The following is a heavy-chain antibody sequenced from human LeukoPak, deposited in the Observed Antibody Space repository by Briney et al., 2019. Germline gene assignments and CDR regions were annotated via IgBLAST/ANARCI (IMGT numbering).Heavy chain of an antibody. J-gene: IGHJ6*03. Sequence: ASVKVSCKASGHTFTSYHMHWVRQAPGQGLEWMGIINPSDGSTSYTQKFHDRVIMTNDTSTSTVYMELTSLRSEDTAVYYCATAVAPIGTYYYYHYMDVWGKGTTVTVSS. V-gene: IGHV1-46*01. CDR3: ATAVAPIGTYYYYHYMDV. CDR2: INPSDGST. D-gene: IGHD2-15*01. CDR1: GHTFTSYH.